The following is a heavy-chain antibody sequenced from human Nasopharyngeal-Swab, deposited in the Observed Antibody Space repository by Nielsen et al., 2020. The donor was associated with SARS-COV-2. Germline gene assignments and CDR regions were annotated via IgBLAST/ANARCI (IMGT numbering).Heavy chain of an antibody. D-gene: IGHD3-10*01. V-gene: IGHV5-51*01. J-gene: IGHJ5*02. CDR1: GYSFTSYW. Sequence: KASCKGSGYSFTSYWIGWARQMPGKGLEWMGTIYPGDSDTRYSPSFQGQVTISADKSISHAYLQWSSLKASDNAMYYCARRAVRGGNWFDPWGQGTLVTVSS. CDR3: ARRAVRGGNWFDP. CDR2: IYPGDSDT.